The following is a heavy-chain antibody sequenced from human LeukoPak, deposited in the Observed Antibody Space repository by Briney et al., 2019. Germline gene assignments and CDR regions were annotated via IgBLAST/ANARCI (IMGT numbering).Heavy chain of an antibody. J-gene: IGHJ4*02. Sequence: ASVKVSCKASGYTFTSYDINWVRQATGQGLEWMGWISGYNGNTNYVQKIQGRVTMTTDTSTSTAYMELRSLRSDDTAVYYCARDQRVIYYYDSSGSLDYWGQGTLVTVSS. CDR3: ARDQRVIYYYDSSGSLDY. CDR2: ISGYNGNT. CDR1: GYTFTSYD. D-gene: IGHD3-22*01. V-gene: IGHV1-18*01.